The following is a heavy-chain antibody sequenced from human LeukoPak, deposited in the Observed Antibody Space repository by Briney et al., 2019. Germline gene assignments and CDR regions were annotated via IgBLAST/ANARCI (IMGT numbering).Heavy chain of an antibody. Sequence: SETLSLTXTVSGGSISSSSYYWGWIRQPPGKGLEWIGSIYYSGSTYYNPSLKSRVTISVDTSKNQFSLKLSSVTAADTAVYYCAGYSSGWYGFDYWGQGTLVTVSS. D-gene: IGHD6-19*01. CDR2: IYYSGST. J-gene: IGHJ4*02. CDR3: AGYSSGWYGFDY. CDR1: GGSISSSSYY. V-gene: IGHV4-39*01.